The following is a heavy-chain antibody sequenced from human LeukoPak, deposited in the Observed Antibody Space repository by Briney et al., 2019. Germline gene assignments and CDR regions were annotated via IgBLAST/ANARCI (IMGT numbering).Heavy chain of an antibody. V-gene: IGHV3-30*02. J-gene: IGHJ3*02. CDR3: ARASLWYQLPSSRPMGAFDI. Sequence: PGGSLRLSCAASGFTFSSSGMHWVRQAPGKGLEWVAFIRYDGSNKHYADSVKGRFTISRDNSKNTLYLQMNSLRAEDTAVYYCARASLWYQLPSSRPMGAFDIWGQGTMVTVSS. CDR1: GFTFSSSG. CDR2: IRYDGSNK. D-gene: IGHD2-2*01.